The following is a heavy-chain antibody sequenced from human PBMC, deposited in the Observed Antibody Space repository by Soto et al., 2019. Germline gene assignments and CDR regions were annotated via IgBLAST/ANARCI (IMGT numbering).Heavy chain of an antibody. J-gene: IGHJ5*02. CDR1: GFTFSSYG. D-gene: IGHD2-2*01. CDR2: IWYDGSNK. Sequence: GGSLRLSCAASGFTFSSYGMHWVRQAPGKGLEWVAVIWYDGSNKYYADSVKGRFTISRDNSKNTLYLQMNSLRAEDTAVYYCARDRNIVVGPAATSPWFDPWGQGTLVTVSS. CDR3: ARDRNIVVGPAATSPWFDP. V-gene: IGHV3-33*01.